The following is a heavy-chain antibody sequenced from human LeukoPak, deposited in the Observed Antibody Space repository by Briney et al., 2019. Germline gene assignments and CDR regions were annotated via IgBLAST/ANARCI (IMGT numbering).Heavy chain of an antibody. V-gene: IGHV4-39*07. CDR1: GGSISSSSYY. J-gene: IGHJ4*02. CDR3: ATITMVRGVSQYRPDY. D-gene: IGHD3-10*01. Sequence: PSETLSLTCTVSGGSISSSSYYWGWIRQPPGKGLEWIGSIYYSGSTYYNPSLKSRVTISVDTSKNQFSLKLSSVTAADTAVYYCATITMVRGVSQYRPDYGGQGTLVTVSS. CDR2: IYYSGST.